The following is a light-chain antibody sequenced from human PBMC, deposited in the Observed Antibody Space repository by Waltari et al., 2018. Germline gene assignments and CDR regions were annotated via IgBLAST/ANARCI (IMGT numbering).Light chain of an antibody. CDR3: CSSVVSYTVV. Sequence: QSALTQPRSVSGSPGQSVTVSCTGTSTNVGTYKYISWYPHHPGRAPKLLIFDANKRPSGVPDRFSGSKSDNTASLTISGLRPEDEAYYYCCSSVVSYTVVFGGGTKVTVL. V-gene: IGLV2-11*01. CDR1: STNVGTYKY. J-gene: IGLJ2*01. CDR2: DAN.